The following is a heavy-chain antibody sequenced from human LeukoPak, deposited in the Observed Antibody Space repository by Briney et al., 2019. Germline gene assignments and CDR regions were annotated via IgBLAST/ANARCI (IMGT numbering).Heavy chain of an antibody. D-gene: IGHD3-22*01. Sequence: ASVKVSCKASGYTFTSYGISWVRQAPGQGLEWMGWISAYNGNTNYAQKLQGRVTMTTDTSTSTAYMELSSLRSEDTAVYYCASPPGGNYYDSSGYYLEWGQGTLVTVSS. CDR3: ASPPGGNYYDSSGYYLE. J-gene: IGHJ4*02. CDR2: ISAYNGNT. CDR1: GYTFTSYG. V-gene: IGHV1-18*01.